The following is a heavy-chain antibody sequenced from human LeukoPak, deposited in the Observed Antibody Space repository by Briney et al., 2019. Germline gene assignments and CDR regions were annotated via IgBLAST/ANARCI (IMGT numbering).Heavy chain of an antibody. J-gene: IGHJ2*01. CDR3: ATDYGGNSDWYFDL. Sequence: SETLSLTCTVSGGSISSYYWSWIRQPPGKGLEWIGYISPSGSTNYNPYLESRVTISVDTSKRHISLRLSSVTAADTAVYYCATDYGGNSDWYFDLWGRGTLVTVSS. CDR1: GGSISSYY. V-gene: IGHV4-4*08. D-gene: IGHD4-23*01. CDR2: ISPSGST.